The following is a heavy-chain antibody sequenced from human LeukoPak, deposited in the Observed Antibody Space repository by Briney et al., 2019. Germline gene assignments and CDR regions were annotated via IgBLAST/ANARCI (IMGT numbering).Heavy chain of an antibody. CDR3: ARGLNVLRYFDWLKHYYYGMDV. Sequence: ASVKVSCKASGYTFTSYGISWVRQAPGQGLEWMGWMNPNSGNTGYAQKFQGRVTMTRNTSISTAYMELSSLRSEDTAVYYCARGLNVLRYFDWLKHYYYGMDVWGQGTTVTVSS. CDR2: MNPNSGNT. V-gene: IGHV1-8*02. D-gene: IGHD3-9*01. J-gene: IGHJ6*02. CDR1: GYTFTSYG.